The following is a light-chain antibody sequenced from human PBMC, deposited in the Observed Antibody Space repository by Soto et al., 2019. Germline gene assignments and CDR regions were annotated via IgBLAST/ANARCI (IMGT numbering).Light chain of an antibody. CDR2: SAS. CDR3: QQSYSHPT. CDR1: QSIDIY. Sequence: QLTQSPSSLSASVGDRVTITCRASQSIDIYLHWYQQKTGKAPKLLIYSASSSQRGVPSRFSGSGSGTDFPLTISSLQPEDYATYYCQQSYSHPTFGQGTKVEVK. V-gene: IGKV1-39*01. J-gene: IGKJ1*01.